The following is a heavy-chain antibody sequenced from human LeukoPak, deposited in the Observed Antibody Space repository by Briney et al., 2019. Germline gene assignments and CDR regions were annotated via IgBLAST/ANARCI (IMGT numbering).Heavy chain of an antibody. Sequence: SETLSLTCTVSGGSISGSSYYWGWIRQPPGKGLEWIGSIYYSGSTYYNPSLKSRVTISVDTSKNQFSLKLNSVTATDTAVYYCARPDSSGYMGQYYGMDVWGQGTTVTVS. CDR2: IYYSGST. J-gene: IGHJ6*02. V-gene: IGHV4-39*01. D-gene: IGHD3-22*01. CDR1: GGSISGSSYY. CDR3: ARPDSSGYMGQYYGMDV.